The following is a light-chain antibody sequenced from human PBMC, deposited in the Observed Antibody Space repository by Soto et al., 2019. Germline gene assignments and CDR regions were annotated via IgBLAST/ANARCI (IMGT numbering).Light chain of an antibody. CDR3: QQTYNSPAFS. CDR2: AAS. V-gene: IGKV1-39*01. Sequence: DIQMTQSPSSLSASIGDRVSITCRASQSIGNFLNWYQQKPGKVPKLLLYAASNLHSGVPSRFSGSGSGTEFTLTISSLQLEDFAAYYCQQTYNSPAFSFGPATRVNAK. CDR1: QSIGNF. J-gene: IGKJ3*01.